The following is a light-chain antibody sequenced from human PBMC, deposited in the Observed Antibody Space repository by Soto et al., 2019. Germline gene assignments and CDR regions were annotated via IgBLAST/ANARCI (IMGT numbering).Light chain of an antibody. Sequence: QSVLTQPPSASASLGASVTLTCTLSSGYSNYKVAWYQQSPGKGPRFVMRVGTGGSVGSKGDGSPDRFSVLGSGLNRYLTIQNIQDEGESAYHCGTDHGSGSNFVYVFGTGTKVTVL. CDR1: SGYSNYK. CDR2: VGTGGSVG. J-gene: IGLJ1*01. V-gene: IGLV9-49*01. CDR3: GTDHGSGSNFVYV.